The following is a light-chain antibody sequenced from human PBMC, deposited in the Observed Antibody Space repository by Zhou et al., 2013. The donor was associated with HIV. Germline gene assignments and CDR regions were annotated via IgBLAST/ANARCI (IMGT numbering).Light chain of an antibody. CDR2: KAS. J-gene: IGKJ4*01. V-gene: IGKV1-5*03. CDR3: QQYYGYPLT. CDR1: QSISNY. Sequence: DIQMTQSPSTLSASVGDRVTITCRASQSISNYLAWYQRKPGKAPKFLMYKASTLESGVPSRFSGSGSGTAFTLTISSLQPDDFATYYCQQYYGYPLTFGGGTTVEI.